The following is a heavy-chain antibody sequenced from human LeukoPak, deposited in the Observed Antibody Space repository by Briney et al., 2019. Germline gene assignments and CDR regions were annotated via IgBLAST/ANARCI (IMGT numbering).Heavy chain of an antibody. D-gene: IGHD2-21*02. J-gene: IGHJ4*02. Sequence: GASVKVSCKASEGTFSSYAISWVRQAPGRGLEWMGGIIPIFGTANYAQKFQGRVTITADESTSTAYMELSSLRSEDTAVYYCARGCGGDCYHRQGFDYWGQGTLVTVSS. V-gene: IGHV1-69*13. CDR3: ARGCGGDCYHRQGFDY. CDR1: EGTFSSYA. CDR2: IIPIFGTA.